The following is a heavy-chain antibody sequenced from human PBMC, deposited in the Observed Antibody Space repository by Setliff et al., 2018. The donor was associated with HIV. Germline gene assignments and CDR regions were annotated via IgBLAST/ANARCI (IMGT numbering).Heavy chain of an antibody. Sequence: SETLSLTCTVSGGSISSSSHYWGWIRQPPGKGLEWIGSISYTGITNYNPSLKSRVTISLDASQTRCSLTLASVTATDTAVYFCAKRRGSGTLYDAFDPWGQGILVTVSS. CDR2: ISYTGIT. V-gene: IGHV4-39*01. CDR3: AKRRGSGTLYDAFDP. J-gene: IGHJ5*02. D-gene: IGHD3-10*01. CDR1: GGSISSSSHY.